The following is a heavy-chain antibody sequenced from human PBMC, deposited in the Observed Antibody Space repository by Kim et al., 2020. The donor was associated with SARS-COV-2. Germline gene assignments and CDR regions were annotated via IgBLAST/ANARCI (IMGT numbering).Heavy chain of an antibody. J-gene: IGHJ3*02. CDR3: ARNTHRNQDCSGGSCRLGAFDI. CDR2: INPNSGGT. V-gene: IGHV1-2*06. D-gene: IGHD2-15*01. CDR1: GYTFTGYY. Sequence: ASVKVSCKASGYTFTGYYMHWVRQAPGQGLEWMGRINPNSGGTNYAQKFQGRVTMTRDTSISTAYMELSRLRSDDTAVYYCARNTHRNQDCSGGSCRLGAFDIWGQGTMVTVSS.